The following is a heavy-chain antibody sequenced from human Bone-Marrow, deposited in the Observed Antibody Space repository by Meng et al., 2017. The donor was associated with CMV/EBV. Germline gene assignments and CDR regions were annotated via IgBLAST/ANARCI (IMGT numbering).Heavy chain of an antibody. Sequence: ASVKVSCKASGYTFTGYYMHWVRQAPGQGLEWMGIINPSGGSTSYAQKFQGRVTMTRDTSTSTVYMALSSLRSEDTAVYYCAINRGGDIAAAGTLGDYWGQGTLVTVSS. D-gene: IGHD6-13*01. CDR2: INPSGGST. CDR1: GYTFTGYY. CDR3: AINRGGDIAAAGTLGDY. J-gene: IGHJ4*02. V-gene: IGHV1-46*01.